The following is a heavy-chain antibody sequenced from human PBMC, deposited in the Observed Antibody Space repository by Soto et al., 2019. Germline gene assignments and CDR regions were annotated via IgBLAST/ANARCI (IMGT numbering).Heavy chain of an antibody. Sequence: PGGSLRLSCVASGIEFSNYAMSWVRQAPGKGLEWVSISSASGRSRYHADSVKVRFTISRDNSKNTLYLHMTNLRAEDTAVYYCAKDGNWLDVYFDVWGQGTPVTVSS. J-gene: IGHJ4*02. CDR2: SSASGRSR. D-gene: IGHD6-19*01. CDR1: GIEFSNYA. CDR3: AKDGNWLDVYFDV. V-gene: IGHV3-23*01.